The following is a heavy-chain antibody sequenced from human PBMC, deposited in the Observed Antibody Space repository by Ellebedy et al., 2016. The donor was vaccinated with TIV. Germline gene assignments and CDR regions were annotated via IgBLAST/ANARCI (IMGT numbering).Heavy chain of an antibody. CDR1: GFTFSYYW. CDR3: ARDPGSGWYFDY. CDR2: IKQHGSEK. Sequence: GESLKISCTASGFTFSYYWMSWVRQAPGKWLEWVAHIKQHGSEKDYVDSVKGRFTISRDDAKNSLYLQMNSLRDEDTAVYYCARDPGSGWYFDYWGQGTLVTVSS. D-gene: IGHD6-19*01. V-gene: IGHV3-7*01. J-gene: IGHJ4*02.